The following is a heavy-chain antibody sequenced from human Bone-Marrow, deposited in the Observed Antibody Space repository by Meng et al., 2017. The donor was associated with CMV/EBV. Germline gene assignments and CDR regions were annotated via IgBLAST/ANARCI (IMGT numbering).Heavy chain of an antibody. CDR1: GFTFSSYE. CDR2: ISSSGSTI. J-gene: IGHJ3*02. Sequence: GGSLRLSCAASGFTFSSYEMNWVRQAPGKGLEWVSYISSSGSTIYYADSVKGRVTISRDNAKNSLYLQMNSLRAEDTAVYYCARGDSGRDAFDIWAQGTMVTVSS. V-gene: IGHV3-48*03. CDR3: ARGDSGRDAFDI. D-gene: IGHD1-26*01.